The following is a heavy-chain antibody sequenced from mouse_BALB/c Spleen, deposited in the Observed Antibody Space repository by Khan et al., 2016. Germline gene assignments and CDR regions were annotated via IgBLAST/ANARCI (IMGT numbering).Heavy chain of an antibody. Sequence: QVQLKQSGAELMKPGASVKISCKATGYTFSSYWIEWVKQRPGHGLEWIGEILPGSGSTNYNEKFKGKATFTADTSSNTAYMQLSSLTSEDSAVYYCAGGGTVARFAYWGQGTLVTVSA. CDR1: GYTFSSYW. V-gene: IGHV1-9*01. D-gene: IGHD1-1*01. J-gene: IGHJ3*01. CDR2: ILPGSGST. CDR3: AGGGTVARFAY.